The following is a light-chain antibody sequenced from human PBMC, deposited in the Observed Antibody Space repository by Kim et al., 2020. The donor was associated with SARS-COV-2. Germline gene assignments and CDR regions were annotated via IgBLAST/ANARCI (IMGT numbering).Light chain of an antibody. CDR3: AAWDDSLSGFYV. CDR1: SANIGSNY. CDR2: RNN. J-gene: IGLJ1*01. V-gene: IGLV1-47*01. Sequence: QRVTISCSGSSANIGSNYVYWSQQLPGTAPKLRIYRNNQRPSGVPDRFSGSKSGTSASLAISGLRSEDEADYYCAAWDDSLSGFYVFGTGTKVTVL.